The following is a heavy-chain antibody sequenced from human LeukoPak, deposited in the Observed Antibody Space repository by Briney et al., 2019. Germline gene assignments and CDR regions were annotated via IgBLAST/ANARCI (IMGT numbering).Heavy chain of an antibody. Sequence: ASVKVSCKASGGTFSSYAISWVRQAPGQGLEWMGWIGPKSGGTNYAQRFQGRVTMTRDTSISTIYMELSSLTSDDTAVYYCVGGVQLGLGKYFDPWGQGTLVTVSS. J-gene: IGHJ5*02. CDR3: VGGVQLGLGKYFDP. CDR1: GGTFSSYA. V-gene: IGHV1-2*02. CDR2: IGPKSGGT. D-gene: IGHD1-1*01.